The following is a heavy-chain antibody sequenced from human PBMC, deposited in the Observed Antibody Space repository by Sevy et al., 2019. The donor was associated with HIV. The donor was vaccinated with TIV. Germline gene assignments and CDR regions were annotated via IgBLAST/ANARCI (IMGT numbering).Heavy chain of an antibody. D-gene: IGHD4-17*01. CDR2: IYHSGST. V-gene: IGHV4-30-2*01. J-gene: IGHJ4*02. CDR3: ARQVTTYFDY. CDR1: GGSISDGSYS. Sequence: SETLSLTCAVSGGSISDGSYSWTWIRHPPGKALEWIGYIYHSGSTHYNPSLESRVTMSVDSSKNQFSLRLRSVTAADTAVYYCARQVTTYFDYWGQGALVTVSS.